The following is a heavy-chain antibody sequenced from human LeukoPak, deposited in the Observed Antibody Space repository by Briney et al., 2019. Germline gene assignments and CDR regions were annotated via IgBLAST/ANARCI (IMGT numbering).Heavy chain of an antibody. CDR1: GFTVSSNY. CDR3: ARDRNCIGGNCYEYIY. J-gene: IGHJ4*02. Sequence: SGGSLRLSCAASGFTVSSNYMSWVRQAPGKGLEWVSVIYSGGSTSYADSVKGRFTISRDNSKNTVFLQMNSLRAEDTGVYYCARDRNCIGGNCYEYIYWGQGDLVTVSS. CDR2: IYSGGST. D-gene: IGHD2-15*01. V-gene: IGHV3-66*01.